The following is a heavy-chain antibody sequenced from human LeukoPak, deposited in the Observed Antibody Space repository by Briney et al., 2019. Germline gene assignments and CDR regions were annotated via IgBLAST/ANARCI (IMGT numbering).Heavy chain of an antibody. Sequence: GGSLRLSCEASGFTFRNYAMSWVRQAPGRGLEWVSAICKSGGSTFYADSVRGRFTISRDNSRNTLYLQMNSLRAEDTAVYYCAKGGYSYGYMDVWGKGTTVTISS. CDR2: ICKSGGST. V-gene: IGHV3-23*01. J-gene: IGHJ6*03. CDR3: AKGGYSYGYMDV. CDR1: GFTFRNYA. D-gene: IGHD5-18*01.